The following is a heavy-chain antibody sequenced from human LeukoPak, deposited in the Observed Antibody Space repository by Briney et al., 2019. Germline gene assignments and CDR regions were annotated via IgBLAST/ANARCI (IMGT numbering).Heavy chain of an antibody. Sequence: DSSMAPLYSSCDVYVHWGRPIPGESSKRMVWIKTKSGATTYAERFRGRVTMTSDTSFDTVYLELTSLYSDDTAVFYCARDYSDGYYRRDAFDIWGQGTSLIVSS. CDR2: IKTKSGAT. CDR1: LYSSCDVY. CDR3: ARDYSDGYYRRDAFDI. D-gene: IGHD3-3*01. V-gene: IGHV1-2*02. J-gene: IGHJ3*02.